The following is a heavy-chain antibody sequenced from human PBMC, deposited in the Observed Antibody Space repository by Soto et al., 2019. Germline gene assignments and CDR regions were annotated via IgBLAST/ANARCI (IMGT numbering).Heavy chain of an antibody. D-gene: IGHD3-9*01. Sequence: SETLSLTCTVSGGSISSSSYYWGWIRQPPGKGLEWIGSIYYSGSTYYNPSLKSRVTISVDTSKNQFSLKLSSVTAADTAVYYCATPAYDILPGYYTWCMVYWGQGTLVTVSS. V-gene: IGHV4-39*01. J-gene: IGHJ4*02. CDR2: IYYSGST. CDR1: GGSISSSSYY. CDR3: ATPAYDILPGYYTWCMVY.